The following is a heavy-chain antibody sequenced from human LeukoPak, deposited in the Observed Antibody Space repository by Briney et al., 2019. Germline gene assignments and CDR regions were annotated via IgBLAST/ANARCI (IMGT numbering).Heavy chain of an antibody. CDR2: MNPNSGDT. V-gene: IGHV1-8*03. CDR1: GYTFTSYD. Sequence: ASVKVSCKASGYTFTSYDINWVRQATGQGLEWMGWMNPNSGDTGYAQKFQGRVTITADESTSTAYMELSSLRSEDTAVYYCARDGSGAAARPGGDAFDIWGQGTMVTVSS. D-gene: IGHD6-6*01. CDR3: ARDGSGAAARPGGDAFDI. J-gene: IGHJ3*02.